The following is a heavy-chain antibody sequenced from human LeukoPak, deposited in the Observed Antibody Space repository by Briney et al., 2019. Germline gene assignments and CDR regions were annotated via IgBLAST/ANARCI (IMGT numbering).Heavy chain of an antibody. CDR3: ARQSHRAFDI. Sequence: GGSLRLSCAASGFTFSVYAMSWVRQAPGKGLEWVSGIGSDGSTHYAESVKGRFAISRDNSKSTLYLQMNSLRAEDTAVYYCARQSHRAFDIWGQGTMVTVSS. V-gene: IGHV3-23*01. J-gene: IGHJ3*02. CDR2: IGSDGST. CDR1: GFTFSVYA.